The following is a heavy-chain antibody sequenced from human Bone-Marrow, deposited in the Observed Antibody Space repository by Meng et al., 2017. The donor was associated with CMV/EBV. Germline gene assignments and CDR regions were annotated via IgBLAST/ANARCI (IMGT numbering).Heavy chain of an antibody. CDR2: INPSSGST. V-gene: IGHV1-46*01. Sequence: IINPSSGSTNYAQKYQGRVTMTRDTSTSTVYMELSSLRSEDTAVYYCARVDRKYDTETYHAFDIWGQGTTVTVSS. D-gene: IGHD3-22*01. CDR3: ARVDRKYDTETYHAFDI. J-gene: IGHJ3*02.